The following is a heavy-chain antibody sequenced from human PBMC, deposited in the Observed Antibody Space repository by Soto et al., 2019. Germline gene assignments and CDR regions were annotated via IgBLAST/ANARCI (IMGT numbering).Heavy chain of an antibody. CDR1: GFTFRNYH. Sequence: GGSLILSCAASGFTFRNYHMHWVRQAPGKGLEWLAVISYDGNNKYYADSVKGRFTISRDNSKNTLYLQMNSLRTEDTAVYYCARDDYGVPDWGQGTLVTVSS. V-gene: IGHV3-30-3*01. D-gene: IGHD4-17*01. CDR3: ARDDYGVPD. J-gene: IGHJ4*02. CDR2: ISYDGNNK.